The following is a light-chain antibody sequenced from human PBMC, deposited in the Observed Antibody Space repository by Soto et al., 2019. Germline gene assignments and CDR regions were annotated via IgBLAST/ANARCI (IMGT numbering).Light chain of an antibody. V-gene: IGLV2-8*01. CDR3: SSYEGSSNVV. Sequence: QSALTQPPSASGSPGQSVTISCTGTSSDIGGYNYVSWYQPYPGKAPRLMIYEVSKRPSGVPDRFSGSKSGNTASLTVSGLQAEDEGDYYWSSYEGSSNVVFGGGTKLTVL. CDR1: SSDIGGYNY. CDR2: EVS. J-gene: IGLJ2*01.